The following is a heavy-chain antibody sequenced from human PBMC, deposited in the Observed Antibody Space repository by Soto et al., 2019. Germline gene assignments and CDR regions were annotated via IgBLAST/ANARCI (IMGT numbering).Heavy chain of an antibody. J-gene: IGHJ5*02. CDR3: AKDGGREGYFGNWFDP. Sequence: GASVKVSCKASGGTFSNYSITCVRHAPGQGLEWLGRIIPIFGTTNYAQKFQGRVTITADESTTTAYMELSSLRSDDTAVYYCAKDGGREGYFGNWFDPWGQGTLVTVSS. CDR1: GGTFSNYS. V-gene: IGHV1-69*13. CDR2: IIPIFGTT. D-gene: IGHD2-15*01.